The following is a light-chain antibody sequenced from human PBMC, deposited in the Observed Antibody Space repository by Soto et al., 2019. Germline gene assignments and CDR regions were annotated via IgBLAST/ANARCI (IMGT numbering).Light chain of an antibody. CDR3: QQYNNWPGT. CDR2: DAS. CDR1: QSVSSN. J-gene: IGKJ2*01. Sequence: EIVMTQSPATLSVSPGERATLSCRARQSVSSNLAWYQQKPGQAPRLLIYDASTRATGIPTRFSGSGSGTEFTLTISSLQSEDFAVYCCQQYNNWPGTFGQGTKLEIK. V-gene: IGKV3-15*01.